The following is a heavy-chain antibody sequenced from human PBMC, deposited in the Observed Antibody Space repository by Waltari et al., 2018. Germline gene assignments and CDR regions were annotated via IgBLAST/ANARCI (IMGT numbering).Heavy chain of an antibody. D-gene: IGHD1-26*01. CDR3: ARGRGGSQETEIDY. CDR1: GYTFTSYD. CDR2: MNPNSSNT. Sequence: QVQLVQSGAEVKKPGASVKVSCKASGYTFTSYDINWVRQATGQGLEWMGWMNPNSSNTSYAQKFQGRVTITRNTSISTAYMELSSLRSEDTAVYYCARGRGGSQETEIDYWGQGTLVTVSS. V-gene: IGHV1-8*03. J-gene: IGHJ4*02.